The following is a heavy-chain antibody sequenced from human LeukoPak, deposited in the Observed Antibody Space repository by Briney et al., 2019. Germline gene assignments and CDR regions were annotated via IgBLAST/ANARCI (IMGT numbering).Heavy chain of an antibody. CDR3: ARGRLVGRSGGIDS. Sequence: SETLSLTCAVYSGSFSGYYWSWVRQPPGKGLEWIGEINDSGTTNFSPSLKSRVIISVDTSKNQFSLKLTSVTAADTAVYYCARGRLVGRSGGIDSWGQGTLVTVSS. J-gene: IGHJ4*02. CDR1: SGSFSGYY. V-gene: IGHV4-34*01. D-gene: IGHD1-26*01. CDR2: INDSGTT.